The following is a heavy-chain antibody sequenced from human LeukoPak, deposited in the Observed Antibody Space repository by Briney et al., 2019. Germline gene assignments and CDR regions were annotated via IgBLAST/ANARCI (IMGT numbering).Heavy chain of an antibody. V-gene: IGHV1-2*06. CDR1: GYTFTGYY. J-gene: IGHJ5*02. D-gene: IGHD3-22*01. Sequence: ASVKVSCKASGYTFTGYYMHWVRQAPGQGLEWMGRINPNSGGTNYAQKFQGRDTMTRDTSISTAYMELSRLRSDDTAVYYCARTYYDSSGYDPWGQGTLVTVSS. CDR3: ARTYYDSSGYDP. CDR2: INPNSGGT.